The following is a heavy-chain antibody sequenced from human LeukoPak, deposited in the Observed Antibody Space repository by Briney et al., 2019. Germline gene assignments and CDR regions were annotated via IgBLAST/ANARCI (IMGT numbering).Heavy chain of an antibody. CDR2: IYPGDSDT. CDR3: ARSDEATVVSLGSWLDP. Sequence: GESLKISCKGSGYSFTSYWIGWVRQMPGKGLEWMGIIYPGDSDTRYSPSFQGQVTISADKSISTAYLQWSSLKASDTAMYYCARSDEATVVSLGSWLDPWGQGTLVTVSS. D-gene: IGHD4-23*01. J-gene: IGHJ5*02. V-gene: IGHV5-51*01. CDR1: GYSFTSYW.